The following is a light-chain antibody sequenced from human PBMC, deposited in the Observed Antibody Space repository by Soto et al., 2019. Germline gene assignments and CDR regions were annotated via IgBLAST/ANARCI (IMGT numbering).Light chain of an antibody. CDR1: QSINKY. J-gene: IGKJ5*01. V-gene: IGKV1-39*01. CDR2: AAS. CDR3: HQSYSTPPST. Sequence: DIQVTQSPSSLSASVGDRVTITCRASQSINKYLNWYQQKPGKAPRLLIYAASSLQSWVPSRFSGSVSGTGFTHTITSLQPEDCATYYCHQSYSTPPSTFGQGTRLEIK.